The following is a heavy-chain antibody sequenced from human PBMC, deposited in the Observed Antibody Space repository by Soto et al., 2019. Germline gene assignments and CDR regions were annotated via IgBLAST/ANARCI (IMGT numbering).Heavy chain of an antibody. J-gene: IGHJ4*02. CDR3: ARVSWEYQLPHYYFAY. Sequence: PSETLSLTCTVSGGSISSDYWSWIRQPPGKGLEWIGYIYYSGSTNYNPSLKSRVTISVDTSKNQFSLKLSSVTAADTAVYYCARVSWEYQLPHYYFAYWGQGTLVTVSS. CDR2: IYYSGST. D-gene: IGHD2-2*01. CDR1: GGSISSDY. V-gene: IGHV4-59*01.